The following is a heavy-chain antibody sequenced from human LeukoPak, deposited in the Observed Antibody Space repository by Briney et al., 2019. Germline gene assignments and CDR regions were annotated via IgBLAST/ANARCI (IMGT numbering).Heavy chain of an antibody. V-gene: IGHV3-33*06. CDR3: AKDGGLWVSAHWGDS. D-gene: IGHD7-27*01. CDR1: GFTFRNHG. Sequence: GGSLRLSCAASGFTFRNHGMYWVRQAPGKGLEWVAVIWYDGSNKYYADSVKGRFTVSRNDSKNTLYLQMNSLRAEDTAVYYCAKDGGLWVSAHWGDSWGRGTLVTVSS. CDR2: IWYDGSNK. J-gene: IGHJ4*02.